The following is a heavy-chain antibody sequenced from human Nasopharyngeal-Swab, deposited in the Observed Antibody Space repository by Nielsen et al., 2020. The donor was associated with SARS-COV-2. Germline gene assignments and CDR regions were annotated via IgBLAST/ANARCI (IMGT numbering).Heavy chain of an antibody. Sequence: GESLKISCAASGFTFSGSAMHWVRQASGKGLEWVGRIRSKANSYATAYAASVKGRFTISRDDSKNTAYLQMNSLKTEDTAVYYCTRPYSSGWYEYWGQGTLVTVSP. V-gene: IGHV3-73*01. CDR2: IRSKANSYAT. CDR1: GFTFSGSA. D-gene: IGHD6-19*01. J-gene: IGHJ4*02. CDR3: TRPYSSGWYEY.